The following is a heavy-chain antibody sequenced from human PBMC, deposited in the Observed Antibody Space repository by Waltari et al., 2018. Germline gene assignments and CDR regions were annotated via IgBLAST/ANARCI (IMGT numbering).Heavy chain of an antibody. CDR2: TYTSGST. J-gene: IGHJ6*02. CDR3: ARQPTQQLYYYYYYGMDV. Sequence: QVQLQESGTGMVKPSQTLSLTCTVSGGCVTSRRYHWRWSSKLSGKGLVLIGRTYTSGSTNYNPSLKSLVTISVDTSNNRFSLKLSSVTAADTAVYYCARQPTQQLYYYYYYGMDVWVQGTTVTVSS. D-gene: IGHD6-13*01. V-gene: IGHV4-61*02. CDR1: GGCVTSRRYH.